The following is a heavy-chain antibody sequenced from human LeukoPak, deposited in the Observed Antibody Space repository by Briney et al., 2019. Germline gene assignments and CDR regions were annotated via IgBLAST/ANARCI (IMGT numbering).Heavy chain of an antibody. J-gene: IGHJ3*02. CDR3: ARSRSGYSYDHAAFEI. CDR2: IYYSGST. D-gene: IGHD5-18*01. V-gene: IGHV4-31*03. CDR1: GVSISSGGYY. Sequence: SETLSLTCTVSGVSISSGGYYWRWIRQHPGKGLEWIGYIYYSGSTYYNPSLKSRVTISVDTSKNQFSLKLSSVTAADTAVYYCARSRSGYSYDHAAFEIWGQGTMVTVSS.